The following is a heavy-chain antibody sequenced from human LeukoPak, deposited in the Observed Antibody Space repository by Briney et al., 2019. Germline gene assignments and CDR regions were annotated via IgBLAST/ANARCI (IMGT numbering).Heavy chain of an antibody. V-gene: IGHV3-11*01. J-gene: IGHJ4*02. CDR2: ISSSGSTI. Sequence: GSLRLSCAASGFTFSDYYMSWIRQAPGKGLEWVSYISSSGSTIYYADSVKGRFTISRDNAKNSLYLQMNSLRAEDTAVYYCASGLYSSSVYDYWGQGTLVTVSS. CDR3: ASGLYSSSVYDY. D-gene: IGHD6-6*01. CDR1: GFTFSDYY.